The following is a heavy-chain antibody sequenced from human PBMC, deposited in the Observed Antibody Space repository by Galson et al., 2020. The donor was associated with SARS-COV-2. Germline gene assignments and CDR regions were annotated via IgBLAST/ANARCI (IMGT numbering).Heavy chain of an antibody. V-gene: IGHV4-31*03. CDR1: GGSISSGGYY. J-gene: IGHJ4*02. CDR2: IHYSGST. CDR3: ARALGRITIFGVVTISYFDS. D-gene: IGHD3-3*01. Sequence: NLSLTCPVSGGSISSGGYYWSWIRQHPGKGLEWIGYIHYSGSTYYNPTLKSRVTISVDTSKNQFSLKLSSVTAAATAVYYCARALGRITIFGVVTISYFDSGGQGTLVTVSS.